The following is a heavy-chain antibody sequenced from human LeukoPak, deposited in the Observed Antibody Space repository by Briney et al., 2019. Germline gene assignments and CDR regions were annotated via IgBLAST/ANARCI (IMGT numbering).Heavy chain of an antibody. J-gene: IGHJ4*02. CDR3: ARDHYDILTGSPDY. D-gene: IGHD3-9*01. CDR2: IYYSGST. Sequence: SETLSLTCTVSGGSISSGGYYWSWIRQHPGKGLEWIGYIYYSGSTYYNPSLKSRVTISVDTSKNQFSLKLSSVTAADTAVYYCARDHYDILTGSPDYWGQGTLVTVSS. V-gene: IGHV4-31*03. CDR1: GGSISSGGYY.